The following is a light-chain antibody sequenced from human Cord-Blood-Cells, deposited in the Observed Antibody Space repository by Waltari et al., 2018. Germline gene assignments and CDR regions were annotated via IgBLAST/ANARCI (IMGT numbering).Light chain of an antibody. CDR1: SSDVGSYNL. J-gene: IGLJ3*02. V-gene: IGLV2-23*01. CDR3: CSYAGSSPWV. Sequence: QSALTQPASVSGSPGQSITISCTGTSSDVGSYNLVSWYQQHPGKAPKLMIYEGSKRPSGGSNRFSGSKPGNTASLTISGLQAEDEADYYCCSYAGSSPWVFGGGTKLTVL. CDR2: EGS.